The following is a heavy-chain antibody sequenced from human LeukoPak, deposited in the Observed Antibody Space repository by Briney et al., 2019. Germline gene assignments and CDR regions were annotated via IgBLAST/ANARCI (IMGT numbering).Heavy chain of an antibody. CDR2: IKPDGSDK. CDR3: ARDRIQLWSHDY. V-gene: IGHV3-7*04. J-gene: IGHJ4*02. Sequence: PGGSLRLSCAASGFTFSGYWMSWVRQAPGKGLEWVANIKPDGSDKYYVDSVKGQFTISRENAKNSLYLHMNSLRAEDTAVYHCARDRIQLWSHDYWGQGTLVTVSS. CDR1: GFTFSGYW. D-gene: IGHD5-18*01.